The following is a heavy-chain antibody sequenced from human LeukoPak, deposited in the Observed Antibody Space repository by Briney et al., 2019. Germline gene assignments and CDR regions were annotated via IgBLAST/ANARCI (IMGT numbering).Heavy chain of an antibody. CDR1: GFTFSSYW. V-gene: IGHV3-7*03. CDR3: ATYSTGRYKGLEY. D-gene: IGHD6-19*01. Sequence: PWGSLRLSCAASGFTFSSYWMSWVRQAPGKGPEWVANINKDGSEKYYVDSLKGRFTISRDNAENSLYLQMNSLRAEDTAVYYCATYSTGRYKGLEYWGQGTLVTVSS. J-gene: IGHJ4*02. CDR2: INKDGSEK.